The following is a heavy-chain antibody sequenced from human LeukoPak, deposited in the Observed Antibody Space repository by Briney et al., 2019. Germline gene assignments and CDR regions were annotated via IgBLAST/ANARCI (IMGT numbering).Heavy chain of an antibody. Sequence: GGSLRLSCAASGFTFSSYWMHWVRQAPGKGLVWVSRINSDGSSTSYADSVKGRFTISRDNAKNTLYLQMNSLRAEDTAVYYCASAIAAAGTDYWGQGTLVTVSS. CDR3: ASAIAAAGTDY. CDR1: GFTFSSYW. J-gene: IGHJ4*02. V-gene: IGHV3-74*01. D-gene: IGHD6-13*01. CDR2: INSDGSST.